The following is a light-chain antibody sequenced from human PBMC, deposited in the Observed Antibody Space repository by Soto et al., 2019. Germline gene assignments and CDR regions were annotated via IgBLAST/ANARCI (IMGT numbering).Light chain of an antibody. CDR2: KAS. CDR3: QHYKSYSDG. CDR1: QTISSW. J-gene: IGKJ1*01. V-gene: IGKV1-5*03. Sequence: DIQMTQSPSTLSGSVGDRVTITCRASQTISSWLAWYQQKPGKAPKLLIYKASTLKSGVPSRFSGSGSGTKFPLTISRLQPDVFAIYAVQHYKSYSDGFGRGAKVEPK.